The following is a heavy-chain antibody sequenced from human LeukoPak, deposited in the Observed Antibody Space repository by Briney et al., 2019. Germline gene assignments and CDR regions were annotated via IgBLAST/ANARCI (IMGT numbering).Heavy chain of an antibody. J-gene: IGHJ3*01. D-gene: IGHD3-22*01. Sequence: SETLSLTRTVSGGSISSYYWSWIRQPPGKGLEWIGYIYYSGSTNYNPSLKSRVTISVDTSKNQFSLKLSSVTAADTAVYFCARGPYSYDSSGAFDVWGQGTMVTVSS. CDR2: IYYSGST. CDR1: GGSISSYY. CDR3: ARGPYSYDSSGAFDV. V-gene: IGHV4-59*08.